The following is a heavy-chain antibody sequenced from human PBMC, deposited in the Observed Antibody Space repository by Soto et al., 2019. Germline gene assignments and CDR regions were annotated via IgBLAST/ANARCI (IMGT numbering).Heavy chain of an antibody. D-gene: IGHD3-10*01. CDR1: GFTFTAYY. CDR3: SRENWFQDY. CDR2: INKDGSKQ. V-gene: IGHV3-7*03. J-gene: IGHJ4*02. Sequence: QTGGSLRLSCAASGFTFTAYYMTWVRQVPGKGLEWVASINKDGSKQYYVDSVKGRFTISRDNAMNSLYLQMNSLRAGDTALYYCSRENWFQDYWGQGTLVTVSS.